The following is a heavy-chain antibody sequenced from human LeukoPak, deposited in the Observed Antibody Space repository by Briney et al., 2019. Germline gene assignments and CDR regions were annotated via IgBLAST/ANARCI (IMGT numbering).Heavy chain of an antibody. CDR3: ARDLASYGRGGFDY. V-gene: IGHV3-23*01. J-gene: IGHJ4*02. Sequence: PGGSLRLSCAASGFTFSSYAMSWVRQAPGKGLEWVSTISGSDGSTSYADSVKGRFTISRDNSKNTLYLQMNSLRAEDTAVYYCARDLASYGRGGFDYWGQGTLVTVSS. CDR1: GFTFSSYA. D-gene: IGHD4-17*01. CDR2: ISGSDGST.